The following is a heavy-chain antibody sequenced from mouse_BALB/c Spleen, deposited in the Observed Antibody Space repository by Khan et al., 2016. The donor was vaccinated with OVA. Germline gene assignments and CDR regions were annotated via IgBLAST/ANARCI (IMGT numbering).Heavy chain of an antibody. CDR3: ARIYGGDFDY. CDR1: GYSITSDYA. J-gene: IGHJ2*01. D-gene: IGHD1-1*01. CDR2: ISYSGNT. Sequence: EVQLQESGPGLVKPSQSLSLTCTVTGYSITSDYAWNWIRQFPGNKLEWMGHISYSGNTKYNPSLKSRISITRDTSKNQFFLPLNSVTTEDTATYYCARIYGGDFDYWGQGTTLTVSS. V-gene: IGHV3-2*02.